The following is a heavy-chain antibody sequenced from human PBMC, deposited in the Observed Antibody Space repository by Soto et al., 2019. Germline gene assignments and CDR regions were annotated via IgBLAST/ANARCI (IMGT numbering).Heavy chain of an antibody. V-gene: IGHV3-33*03. CDR3: VSVDSGWNS. J-gene: IGHJ4*02. CDR1: GFTFSSYG. Sequence: PGGSLILSCAASGFTFSSYGIHWVRQAPGKGLEWLGVIWYDGDAYYSGSVKGRFTVSREDVNNALYLQMNSLRAEDTSVYFCVSVDSGWNSWGQGTLVTVSA. CDR2: IWYDGDA. D-gene: IGHD6-19*01.